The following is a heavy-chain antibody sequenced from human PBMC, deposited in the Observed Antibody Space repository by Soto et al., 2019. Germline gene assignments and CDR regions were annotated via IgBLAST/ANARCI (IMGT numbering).Heavy chain of an antibody. Sequence: GGSLRLSCAASGFTFSNAWMNWVRQAPGKGLEWVGRIKSKTDGGTTDYAAPVKGRFTISRDDSKNTLYLQMNSLKTEDTAVYYCTSDPMVRGEVVDYWGQGTPVTVSS. J-gene: IGHJ4*02. CDR2: IKSKTDGGTT. CDR1: GFTFSNAW. D-gene: IGHD3-10*01. V-gene: IGHV3-15*07. CDR3: TSDPMVRGEVVDY.